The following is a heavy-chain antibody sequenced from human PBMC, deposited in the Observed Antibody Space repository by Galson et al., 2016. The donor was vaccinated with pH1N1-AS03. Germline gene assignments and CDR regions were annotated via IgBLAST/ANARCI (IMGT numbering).Heavy chain of an antibody. V-gene: IGHV4-59*08. Sequence: SETLSLTCSSVSGGSISSYYWSWIRQPPGKGLEWIGDISYSGIPNYSPSLQSRITLSIDTSKNQSSLNLRSVTAADTAVYFCARRAFSSAWSSDYWGQGTLVTVSS. CDR2: ISYSGIP. J-gene: IGHJ4*02. CDR1: GGSISSYY. D-gene: IGHD6-19*01. CDR3: ARRAFSSAWSSDY.